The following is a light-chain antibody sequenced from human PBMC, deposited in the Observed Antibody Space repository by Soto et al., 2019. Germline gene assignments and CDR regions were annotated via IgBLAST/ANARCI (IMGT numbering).Light chain of an antibody. CDR3: HQYYSSLT. Sequence: EIVLTQSPGTLSLSPGARATLSCRASQEVDSNFLAWYQQRPGQAPRLLIYGSSRRATGIPDRFSGSGSGTDFTLTISRVGPEDIAVYFCHQYYSSLTFGGGTKVEVK. J-gene: IGKJ4*01. CDR2: GSS. CDR1: QEVDSNF. V-gene: IGKV3-20*01.